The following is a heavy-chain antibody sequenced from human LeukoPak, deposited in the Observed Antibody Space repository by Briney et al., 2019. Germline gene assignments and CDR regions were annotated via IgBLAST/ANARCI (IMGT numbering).Heavy chain of an antibody. Sequence: PGGSLRLSCAASGFTFSSYWMHWVRHAPGKGLVWVSRINSDGSSTSYADSVKGRFTISRDNAKNTLYLQMNSLRAEDTAVYYCARGGFDVPGMDVWGQGTTVTVSS. J-gene: IGHJ6*02. D-gene: IGHD3-10*02. CDR3: ARGGFDVPGMDV. V-gene: IGHV3-74*01. CDR1: GFTFSSYW. CDR2: INSDGSST.